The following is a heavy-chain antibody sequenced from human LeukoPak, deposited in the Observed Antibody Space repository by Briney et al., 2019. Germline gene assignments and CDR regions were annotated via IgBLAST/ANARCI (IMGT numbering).Heavy chain of an antibody. CDR2: INPNSVGT. CDR3: ARVGRWLQASDY. D-gene: IGHD5-24*01. J-gene: IGHJ4*02. CDR1: GYTFTGYY. V-gene: IGHV1-2*02. Sequence: ASVKVSCKASGYTFTGYYMHWVRQAPGQGLEWMGWINPNSVGTNYAQKFQGRVTMTRDTSISTAYMELSRLRSDDTAVYYCARVGRWLQASDYWGQGTLVTVSS.